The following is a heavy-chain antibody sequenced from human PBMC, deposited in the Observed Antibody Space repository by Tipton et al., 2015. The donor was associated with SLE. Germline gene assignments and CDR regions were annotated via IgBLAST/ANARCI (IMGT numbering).Heavy chain of an antibody. CDR1: GGSISSYY. CDR2: IYYSGST. Sequence: TLSLTCTVSGGSISSYYWSWIRQPPGKGLEWIGYIYYSGSTYYNPSLKSRVTISVDTSKNQFSLKLSSVTAADTAVYYCARTTYDFWSGYADYWGQGTLVTVSS. D-gene: IGHD3-3*01. CDR3: ARTTYDFWSGYADY. J-gene: IGHJ4*02. V-gene: IGHV4-59*12.